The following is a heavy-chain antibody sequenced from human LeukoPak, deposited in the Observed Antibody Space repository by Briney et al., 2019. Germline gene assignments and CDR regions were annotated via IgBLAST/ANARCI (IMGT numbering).Heavy chain of an antibody. V-gene: IGHV3-21*01. J-gene: IGHJ4*02. Sequence: GGSLRLSCAASGFTFSSYSMNWVRQAPGKGLEWVSSISSSSSYIYYAHSVKGRFTISRDNAKNSLYLQMNSLRAEDTAVYYCARGDSYGYFYFDYWGQGTLVTVSS. CDR2: ISSSSSYI. CDR3: ARGDSYGYFYFDY. D-gene: IGHD5-18*01. CDR1: GFTFSSYS.